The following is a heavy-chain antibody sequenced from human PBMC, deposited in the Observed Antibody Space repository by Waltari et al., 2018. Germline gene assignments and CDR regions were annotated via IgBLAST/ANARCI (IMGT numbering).Heavy chain of an antibody. CDR2: INPNSGGT. V-gene: IGHV1-2*02. Sequence: QVQLVQSGAEVKKPGASVKVSCKASGYTFTGYYMHWVRQAPGQGLEWMGWINPNSGGTNYAQKCQGKVTMTRDTSISTAYMELSRLRSDDTAVYYCARGTQLWRGAGGTNFDYWGQGTLVTVSS. CDR1: GYTFTGYY. CDR3: ARGTQLWRGAGGTNFDY. D-gene: IGHD5-18*01. J-gene: IGHJ4*02.